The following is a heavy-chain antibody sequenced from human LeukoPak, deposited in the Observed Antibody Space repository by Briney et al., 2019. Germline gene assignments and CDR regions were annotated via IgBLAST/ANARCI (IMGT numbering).Heavy chain of an antibody. CDR1: GGTFSSYA. V-gene: IGHV1-69*05. D-gene: IGHD6-13*01. Sequence: SVKVSCKASGGTFSSYAISWVRQAPGQGLEWMGRIIPIFGTANYAQKFQGRVTITTDESTSTAYTELSSLRSEDTAVYYCARVRAAAGTWLDYWGQGTLVTVSS. CDR2: IIPIFGTA. CDR3: ARVRAAAGTWLDY. J-gene: IGHJ4*02.